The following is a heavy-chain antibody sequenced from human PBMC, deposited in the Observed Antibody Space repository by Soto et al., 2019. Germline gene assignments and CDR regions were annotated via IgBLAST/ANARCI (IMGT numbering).Heavy chain of an antibody. CDR1: GFTFSSYA. D-gene: IGHD3-9*01. CDR3: AKGGDYDILTGYYNAYFGY. J-gene: IGHJ4*02. Sequence: GGSLRLSCAASGFTFSSYAMSWVRQAPGKGLEWVSAISGSGGSTYYADSVKGRFTISRDNSKNTLYLQMNSLRAEDTAVYYCAKGGDYDILTGYYNAYFGYWGQGTLVTVSS. V-gene: IGHV3-23*01. CDR2: ISGSGGST.